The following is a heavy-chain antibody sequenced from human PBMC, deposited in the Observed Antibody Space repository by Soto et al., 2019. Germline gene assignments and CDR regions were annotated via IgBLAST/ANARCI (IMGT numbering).Heavy chain of an antibody. CDR1: GYSFTSYW. CDR2: IYPGDSDT. J-gene: IGHJ6*02. CDR3: AAVPAAIGRGNYGMDV. Sequence: PGESQRISEKGAGYSFTSYWVGWVRQMPGKGLEWMGIIYPGDSDTRYSPSFQGQVTISADKSISTAYLQWSSLKASDTAMYYCAAVPAAIGRGNYGMDVWGQGTTVTVSS. D-gene: IGHD2-2*02. V-gene: IGHV5-51*01.